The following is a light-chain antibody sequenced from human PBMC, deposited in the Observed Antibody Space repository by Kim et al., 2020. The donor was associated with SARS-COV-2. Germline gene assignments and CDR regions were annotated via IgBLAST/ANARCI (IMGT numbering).Light chain of an antibody. CDR2: WAS. J-gene: IGKJ2*02. CDR1: QSVLYSSNNKNY. Sequence: DIVMTQSPDSLAVSLGERATINCKSSQSVLYSSNNKNYLAWYQQKPGQPPKLLIYWASTRESGVPDRFSGSGSGTDFTLTISSLQAEDVAVYYCQQSYSTPRTFGQGTKLEI. CDR3: QQSYSTPRT. V-gene: IGKV4-1*01.